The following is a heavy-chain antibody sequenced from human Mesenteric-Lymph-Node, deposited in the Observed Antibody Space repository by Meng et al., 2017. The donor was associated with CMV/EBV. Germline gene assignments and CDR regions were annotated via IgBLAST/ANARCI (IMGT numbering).Heavy chain of an antibody. Sequence: GESLKISCAASGFTFTNYWMTWVRQAPGKGLEWVANINQDESEKHSVDSVKGRFTIFRDNAKNSLYLQMNRLRAEDTAVYYCARTYYDILTGNYGHFDYWGQGTLVTVSS. V-gene: IGHV3-7*01. CDR3: ARTYYDILTGNYGHFDY. D-gene: IGHD3-9*01. CDR1: GFTFTNYW. CDR2: INQDESEK. J-gene: IGHJ4*02.